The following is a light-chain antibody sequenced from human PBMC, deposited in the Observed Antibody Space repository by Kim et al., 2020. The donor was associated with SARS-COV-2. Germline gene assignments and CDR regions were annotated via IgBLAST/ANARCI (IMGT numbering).Light chain of an antibody. CDR1: KLGDKY. J-gene: IGLJ3*02. Sequence: VSPGPPASITCSGDKLGDKYASWYQQKPGQSPVLVIYQDSKRPSGIPERFSGSISGNTATLTISGTQAMDEADYYCQAWDSSTAVFGGGTQLTVL. V-gene: IGLV3-1*01. CDR3: QAWDSSTAV. CDR2: QDS.